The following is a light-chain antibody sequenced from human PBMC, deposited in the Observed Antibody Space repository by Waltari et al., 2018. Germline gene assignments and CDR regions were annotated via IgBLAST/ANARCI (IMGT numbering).Light chain of an antibody. CDR1: QSVGRS. CDR3: QHYVRLPAT. J-gene: IGKJ1*01. CDR2: GAS. Sequence: EIVLTQSPGTLSLSPGERATLSCRASQSVGRSLAWYQQNPGQAPRLLIYGASSRATGVPDRFSGSGSGTDFSLTIARLEPEDFAVYYCQHYVRLPATFGQGTKVEI. V-gene: IGKV3-20*01.